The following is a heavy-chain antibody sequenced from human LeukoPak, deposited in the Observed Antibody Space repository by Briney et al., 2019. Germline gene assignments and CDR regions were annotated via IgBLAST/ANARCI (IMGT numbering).Heavy chain of an antibody. Sequence: GASVKVSCKASGYTFTSYYMHWVRQAPGQGLEWMGIINPSGGSTSYAQKFQGRVTMTRDTSTSTVYMELSSLRSDDTAVYYCARDSSSWGISSYYMDVWGKGTTVTVSS. CDR3: ARDSSSWGISSYYMDV. CDR2: INPSGGST. J-gene: IGHJ6*03. V-gene: IGHV1-46*01. CDR1: GYTFTSYY. D-gene: IGHD6-13*01.